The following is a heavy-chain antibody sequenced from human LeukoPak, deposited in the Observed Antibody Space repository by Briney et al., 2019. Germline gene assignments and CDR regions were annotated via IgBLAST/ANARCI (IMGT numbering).Heavy chain of an antibody. CDR1: GFTFSSYE. CDR3: ARARSVGAFDI. CDR2: ISSSGSTI. Sequence: GGSLRLSCAASGFTFSSYEMNWVRQAPGKGLERVSYISSSGSTIYYADSVKGRFTISRDNAKNSLYLQMNSLRAEDTAVYYCARARSVGAFDIWGQGTMVTVSS. V-gene: IGHV3-48*03. D-gene: IGHD2-2*01. J-gene: IGHJ3*02.